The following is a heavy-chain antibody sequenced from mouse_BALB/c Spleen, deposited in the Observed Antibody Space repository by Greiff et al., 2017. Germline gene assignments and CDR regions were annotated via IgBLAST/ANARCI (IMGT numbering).Heavy chain of an antibody. CDR3: ARGGTPGGDYDGAY. Sequence: VQLQQSGAELAKPGASVKMSCKASGYTFTSYWMHWVKQRPGQGLEWIGYINPSTGYTEYNQKFKDKATLTADKSSSTAYMQLSSLTSEDSAVYDCARGGTPGGDYDGAYWGQGTLVTVSA. D-gene: IGHD2-4*01. CDR2: INPSTGYT. J-gene: IGHJ3*01. CDR1: GYTFTSYW. V-gene: IGHV1-7*01.